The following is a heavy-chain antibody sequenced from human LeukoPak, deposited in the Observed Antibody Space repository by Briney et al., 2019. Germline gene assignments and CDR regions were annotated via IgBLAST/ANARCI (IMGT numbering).Heavy chain of an antibody. Sequence: SETLSLTCTVSGGSISSYYWSWIRQPPGKGLEWIGYIYYSGSTNYNPSLKSRVTISVDTSKNQFSLKLSSVTAADTAVYYCARDIVVVPAAAWADYWGQGTLVTVSS. CDR1: GGSISSYY. J-gene: IGHJ4*02. V-gene: IGHV4-59*08. CDR2: IYYSGST. D-gene: IGHD2-2*01. CDR3: ARDIVVVPAAAWADY.